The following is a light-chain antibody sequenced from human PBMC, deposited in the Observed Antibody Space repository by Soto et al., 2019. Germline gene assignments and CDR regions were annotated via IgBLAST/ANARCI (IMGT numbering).Light chain of an antibody. Sequence: QSVLTQPASVSGSPGQSITISCTGTSSDVGGYNYVSWYQQHPGKAPKLMIYEVSNRPSGVSNRFSGSKSGNTASLTISGLQAEDEADYYCSSYTSSSKLFVTGTKVTVL. V-gene: IGLV2-14*01. CDR1: SSDVGGYNY. CDR3: SSYTSSSKL. J-gene: IGLJ1*01. CDR2: EVS.